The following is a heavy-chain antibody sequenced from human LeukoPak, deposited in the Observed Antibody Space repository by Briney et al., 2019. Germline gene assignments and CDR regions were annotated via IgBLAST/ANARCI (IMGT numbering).Heavy chain of an antibody. CDR1: GYSFTNFW. D-gene: IGHD6-19*01. CDR3: ARHSGEQWLVADY. V-gene: IGHV5-51*01. J-gene: IGHJ4*02. CDR2: IYPGDSDT. Sequence: GESLKISCEASGYSFTNFWVAWVRQMPGKGLEWMGIIYPGDSDTRYSPSFQGQVTISADKSISTAYLQWSSLKASDTAMYYCARHSGEQWLVADYWGQGTLVTVSS.